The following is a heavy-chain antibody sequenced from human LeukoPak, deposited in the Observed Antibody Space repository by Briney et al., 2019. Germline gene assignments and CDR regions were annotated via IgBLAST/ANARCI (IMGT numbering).Heavy chain of an antibody. CDR3: ARDWYHAIDY. Sequence: GGSLRLSCAASGFTFSSSGMNWVRQPPGKGLVWVARITSNGITIKYAESVKGRFTISRDNAKNTLYLQMNSLRAEDTAVYYCARDWYHAIDYWGQGALVTVSS. CDR1: GFTFSSSG. V-gene: IGHV3-74*01. D-gene: IGHD2-2*01. CDR2: ITSNGITI. J-gene: IGHJ4*02.